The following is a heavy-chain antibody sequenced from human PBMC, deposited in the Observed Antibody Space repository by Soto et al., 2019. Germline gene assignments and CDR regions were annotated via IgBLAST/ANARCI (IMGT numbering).Heavy chain of an antibody. D-gene: IGHD3-10*01. CDR2: IYYSGST. Sequence: SETLSLTCTVSGGSISSSSYYWGWIRQPPGKGLEWIGSIYYSGSTYYNPSLKSRVTISVDTSKNQFSLKLSSVTAADTAVYYCSRGQRLYGSGSYYWFDPWGQGTLVTVSS. V-gene: IGHV4-39*01. CDR1: GGSISSSSYY. CDR3: SRGQRLYGSGSYYWFDP. J-gene: IGHJ5*02.